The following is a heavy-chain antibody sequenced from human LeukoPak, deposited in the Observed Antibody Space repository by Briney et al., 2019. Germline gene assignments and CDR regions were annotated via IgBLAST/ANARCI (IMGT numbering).Heavy chain of an antibody. CDR2: INSDGSST. CDR1: GFTFSSYW. Sequence: GGSLRLSCAASGFTFSSYWMHWVRHAPGQGLGLVSRINSDGSSTSYADSVKGRFTISRDNAKNTLYLQMNSLRAEDTAVYCCAMWVQLWLDFDYWGQGTLVTVSS. J-gene: IGHJ4*02. V-gene: IGHV3-74*01. CDR3: AMWVQLWLDFDY. D-gene: IGHD5-18*01.